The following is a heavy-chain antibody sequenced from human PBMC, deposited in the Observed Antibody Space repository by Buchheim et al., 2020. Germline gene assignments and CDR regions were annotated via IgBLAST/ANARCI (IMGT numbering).Heavy chain of an antibody. D-gene: IGHD1-26*01. CDR2: ISYDGSNK. J-gene: IGHJ4*02. CDR3: VRVQWVGASTRFDY. V-gene: IGHV3-30*03. Sequence: QVQLVESGGGVVQPGRSLRLSCAASGFTFSSYGMHWVRQAPGKGLEWVAVISYDGSNKYYADSVKGRFTISRDNSKNTLYLQMNSLRAEDTAVYYCVRVQWVGASTRFDYWGQGTL. CDR1: GFTFSSYG.